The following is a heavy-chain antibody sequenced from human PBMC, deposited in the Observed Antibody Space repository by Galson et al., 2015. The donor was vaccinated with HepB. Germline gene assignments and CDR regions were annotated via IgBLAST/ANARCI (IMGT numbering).Heavy chain of an antibody. CDR3: ARGSSPANWFDP. V-gene: IGHV6-1*01. Sequence: CAISGDSVSSNRAAWNWIRQSPSRGLEWLGRTYYRSKWSSDYAASVKSRITINADTSKNQFSLQLNSVTPADTAVYFCARGSSPANWFDPWGQGTLVTVSS. J-gene: IGHJ5*02. CDR2: TYYRSKWSS. CDR1: GDSVSSNRAA. D-gene: IGHD2-15*01.